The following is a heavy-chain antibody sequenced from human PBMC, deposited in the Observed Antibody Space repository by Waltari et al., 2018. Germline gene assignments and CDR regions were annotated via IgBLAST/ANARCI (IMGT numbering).Heavy chain of an antibody. D-gene: IGHD1-26*01. CDR2: VTSDDKT. V-gene: IGHV3-53*01. J-gene: IGHJ4*02. CDR1: AFGVRTHD. Sequence: EVQLVESGGGLIEPGGSLRLSCAASAFGVRTHDMTWVRQAPGKGLEWLSMVTSDDKTYYADSVKGRFTISRDNSKNTLYLEMSSLTAEDTAVYYCARDKGVEPTTRFDYWGQGTLVTVSS. CDR3: ARDKGVEPTTRFDY.